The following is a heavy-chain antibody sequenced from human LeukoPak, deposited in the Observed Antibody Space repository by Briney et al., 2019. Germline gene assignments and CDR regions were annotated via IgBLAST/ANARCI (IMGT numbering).Heavy chain of an antibody. J-gene: IGHJ4*02. CDR2: IRYDGSNK. CDR1: GFTFSSYG. D-gene: IGHD1-14*01. V-gene: IGHV3-30*02. CDR3: ANGEPANVDY. Sequence: GGSLRLSCAASGFTFSSYGMHWVRQAPGKGLEWVAFIRYDGSNKYYADSVKGRFTISRDNSKNTLYLQMNSLRAEDTAVYYCANGEPANVDYWGQGTLVTVSS.